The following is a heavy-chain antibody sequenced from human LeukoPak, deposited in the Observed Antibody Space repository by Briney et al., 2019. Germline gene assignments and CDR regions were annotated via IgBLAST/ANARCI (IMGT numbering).Heavy chain of an antibody. CDR1: GGSISSSSYY. Sequence: SETLSLTCTVSGGSISSSSYYWGWIRQPPGKGLEWIGSIYYSGSTNYNPSLKSRVTMSVDTSKNQFSLKLSSVTAADTAVYYCARDEILMVRGVRRLGSFDPWGQGTLVTVSS. CDR3: ARDEILMVRGVRRLGSFDP. CDR2: IYYSGST. J-gene: IGHJ5*02. D-gene: IGHD3-10*01. V-gene: IGHV4-39*07.